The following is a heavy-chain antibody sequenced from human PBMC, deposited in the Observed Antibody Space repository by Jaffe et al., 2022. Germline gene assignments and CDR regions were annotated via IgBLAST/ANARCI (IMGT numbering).Heavy chain of an antibody. D-gene: IGHD2-15*01. CDR3: ARRRGLGYCSGGSCPTTVDV. J-gene: IGHJ6*04. Sequence: QVQLQQWGAGLLKPSETLSLTCAVYGGSFSGYYWSWIRQPPGKGLEWIGEINHSGSTNYNPSLKSRVTISVDTSKNQFSLKLSSVTAADTAVYYCARRRGLGYCSGGSCPTTVDVWGKGTTVTVSS. V-gene: IGHV4-34*01. CDR1: GGSFSGYY. CDR2: INHSGST.